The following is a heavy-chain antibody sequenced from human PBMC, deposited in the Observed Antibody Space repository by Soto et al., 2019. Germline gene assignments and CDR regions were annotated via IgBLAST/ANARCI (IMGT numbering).Heavy chain of an antibody. D-gene: IGHD1-1*01. CDR3: ARDIKRGYTSTQFDP. V-gene: IGHV4-59*01. CDR1: GGSISSYY. Sequence: PAETLSLTCTVSGGSISSYYWSWIRQPPGKGLEWIGYIYYSGSTNYNPSLKSRVTISVDTSKNQFSLKLSSVTAADTAVYYCARDIKRGYTSTQFDPWGQGTLVTAPQ. CDR2: IYYSGST. J-gene: IGHJ5*02.